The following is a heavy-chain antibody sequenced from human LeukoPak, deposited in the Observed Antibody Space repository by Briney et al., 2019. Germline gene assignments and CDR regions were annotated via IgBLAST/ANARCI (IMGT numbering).Heavy chain of an antibody. D-gene: IGHD5-18*01. J-gene: IGHJ5*02. Sequence: SETLSLTCTVSGGSISSYYWSRIRQPPGKGLEWIGYIYYSGSTNYNPSLKSRVTISVDTSKNQFSLKLSSVTAADTAVYYCAGSSYSYGGGIWFDPWGQGTLVTVSS. CDR3: AGSSYSYGGGIWFDP. CDR1: GGSISSYY. V-gene: IGHV4-59*01. CDR2: IYYSGST.